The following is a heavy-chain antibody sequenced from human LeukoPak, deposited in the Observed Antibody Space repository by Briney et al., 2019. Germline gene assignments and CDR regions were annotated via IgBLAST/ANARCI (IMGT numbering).Heavy chain of an antibody. J-gene: IGHJ4*02. CDR3: ARLLPDSSGYYFDY. Sequence: GESLKISCKASGYTFTTYWIGWVRQMPGKGLEWMGIIYPGDSDTRYSPSFQGQVTISADKSISTAYLQWSSLKASDTAIYYCARLLPDSSGYYFDYWGQGTLVTVSS. D-gene: IGHD3-22*01. CDR2: IYPGDSDT. V-gene: IGHV5-51*01. CDR1: GYTFTTYW.